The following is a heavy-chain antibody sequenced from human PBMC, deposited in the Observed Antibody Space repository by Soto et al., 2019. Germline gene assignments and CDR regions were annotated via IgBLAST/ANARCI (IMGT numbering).Heavy chain of an antibody. CDR3: VAVDYGDY. CDR2: VGGDNGYT. Sequence: QGQLVQSGAEEKKPGASVKVSCKASGYTFRTYAMHWVRQAPGQRLEWMGWVGGDNGYTRYSQKFQGRVTMTRDTSASTAYMELNSLGSEDTAVYYCVAVDYGDYWGQGTLVSVSS. CDR1: GYTFRTYA. J-gene: IGHJ4*02. V-gene: IGHV1-3*05. D-gene: IGHD6-19*01.